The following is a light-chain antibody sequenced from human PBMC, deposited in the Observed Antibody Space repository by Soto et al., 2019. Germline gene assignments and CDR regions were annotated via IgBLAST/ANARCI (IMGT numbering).Light chain of an antibody. Sequence: EIVLTQSPDTLSLSPGESATLSCRASQRVRSSELAWYQQKPGQVPRLLIYGESSRATGIPDRFSGSGSGADFTLTISRLEPDDCAVYYCQEFGNSPYAFGQGTKLEIK. CDR3: QEFGNSPYA. CDR1: QRVRSSE. CDR2: GES. V-gene: IGKV3-20*01. J-gene: IGKJ2*01.